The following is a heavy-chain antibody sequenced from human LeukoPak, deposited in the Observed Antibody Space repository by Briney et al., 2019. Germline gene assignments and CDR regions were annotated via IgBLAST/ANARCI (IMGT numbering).Heavy chain of an antibody. D-gene: IGHD2-15*01. CDR2: IYPGDSDI. CDR1: GYRFSNYW. Sequence: GESLKISCKGSGYRFSNYWIGWVRHMPGKGLEWMGMIYPGDSDIRYSPSFQGQVTISADKSISTAYLQWSSLKASDTAMYYCARQEYCSGGSCYAWFDPWGQGTLVTVSS. CDR3: ARQEYCSGGSCYAWFDP. V-gene: IGHV5-51*01. J-gene: IGHJ5*02.